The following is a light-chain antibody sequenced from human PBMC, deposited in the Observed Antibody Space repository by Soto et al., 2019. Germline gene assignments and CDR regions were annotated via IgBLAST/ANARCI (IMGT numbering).Light chain of an antibody. V-gene: IGKV1-5*01. CDR1: QSISSW. J-gene: IGKJ1*01. CDR3: QQYNSYSST. CDR2: DAS. Sequence: DIQMTQSPSTLSASEADRVTITCRASQSISSWLAWYQQKPGKAPKLLIYDASSLESGVPSRFSGSGSGTEFTLTISSLQPDDFATYYCQQYNSYSSTFGQGTKVDIK.